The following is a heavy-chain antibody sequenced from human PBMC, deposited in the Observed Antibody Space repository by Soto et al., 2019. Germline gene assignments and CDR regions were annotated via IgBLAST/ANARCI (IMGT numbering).Heavy chain of an antibody. D-gene: IGHD3-10*01. V-gene: IGHV3-7*03. CDR1: GFAFSNSW. CDR3: AHSSGRSGDY. Sequence: GGSLRLSCAASGFAFSNSWMSWVRQAPGKGLEWVANMKEDGTEIWYMDSVKGRFTISRDNAKNFLYLQMTNMDPVDTGTYFCAHSSGRSGDYWGQGTLVTVSP. CDR2: MKEDGTEI. J-gene: IGHJ4*02.